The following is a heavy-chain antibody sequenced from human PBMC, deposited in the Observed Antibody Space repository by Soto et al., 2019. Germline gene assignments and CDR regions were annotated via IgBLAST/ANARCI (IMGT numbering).Heavy chain of an antibody. Sequence: QVQLQESGPGLVKPSETLSLTCTVSGGSISYYYWGWIRQPPGKGLEWIGSIYYSGNTHYNPSLXXXXXXXVDTSMNQFSLNLDSVTAVDSAVYYCVRGGYVHAFDYWGQGALVTVSS. CDR3: VRGGYVHAFDY. J-gene: IGHJ4*02. D-gene: IGHD5-12*01. CDR2: IYYSGNT. V-gene: IGHV4-59*01. CDR1: GGSISYYY.